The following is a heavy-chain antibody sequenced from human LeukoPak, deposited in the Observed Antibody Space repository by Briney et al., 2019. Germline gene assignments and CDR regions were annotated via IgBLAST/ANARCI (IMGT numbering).Heavy chain of an antibody. Sequence: PSETLSLTCTVSGGSISSSSYYWGWLRQPPGKGLEWIGSIYYSGSTYYNPSLKSRVTISVDTSKNQFSLKLSSVTAADTAVYYCARLRYYYDSSGYSIDYWGQGTLVTVSS. CDR1: GGSISSSSYY. CDR3: ARLRYYYDSSGYSIDY. CDR2: IYYSGST. J-gene: IGHJ4*02. D-gene: IGHD3-22*01. V-gene: IGHV4-39*01.